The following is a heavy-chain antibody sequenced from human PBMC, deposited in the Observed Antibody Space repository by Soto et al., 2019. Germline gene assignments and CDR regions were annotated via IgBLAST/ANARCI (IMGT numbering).Heavy chain of an antibody. J-gene: IGHJ6*02. CDR1: GGSISSGGYY. Sequence: QVQLQESGPGLVKPSQTLSLTCTVSGGSISSGGYYWSWFRQHPGKGLEWIGYIYYSGSTYYNPSLKSRVTISVDTSKNQFSLKLSSVTAADTAVYYCAREGLIAAAAYGMDVWGQGTTVTVSS. CDR2: IYYSGST. V-gene: IGHV4-31*03. D-gene: IGHD6-13*01. CDR3: AREGLIAAAAYGMDV.